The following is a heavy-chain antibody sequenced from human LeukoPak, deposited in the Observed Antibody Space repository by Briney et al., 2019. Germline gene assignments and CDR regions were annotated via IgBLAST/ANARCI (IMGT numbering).Heavy chain of an antibody. J-gene: IGHJ4*02. CDR2: ISSSSSYI. Sequence: GGSLRLSCAASGFTFSSYSMNWVRQAPGKGLEWVPSISSSSSYIYYADSVKGRFTISRDNAKNSLYLQMNSLRAEDTAVYYCARDGASITMIVVVISYFDYWGQGTLVTVSS. V-gene: IGHV3-21*01. D-gene: IGHD3-22*01. CDR3: ARDGASITMIVVVISYFDY. CDR1: GFTFSSYS.